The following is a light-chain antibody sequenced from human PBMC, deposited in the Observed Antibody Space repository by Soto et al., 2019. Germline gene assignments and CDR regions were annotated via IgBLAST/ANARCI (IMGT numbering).Light chain of an antibody. CDR2: GAS. CDR1: QSVSSTY. V-gene: IGKV3-20*01. CDR3: QQYVSSPPIT. J-gene: IGKJ5*01. Sequence: EIVLTQSPGTLSLSPGERATLSCRASQSVSSTYLAWYQQKPGQAPRLLIYGASSRATGIPDRFIGSGSGTDFTLTISRLEPDDFAVYYCQQYVSSPPITFGQGTRLEIK.